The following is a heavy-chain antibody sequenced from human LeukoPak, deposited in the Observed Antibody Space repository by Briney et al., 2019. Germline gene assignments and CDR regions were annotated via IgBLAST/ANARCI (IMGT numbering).Heavy chain of an antibody. V-gene: IGHV1-3*01. Sequence: ASVKVSCKASGYTFTSYAMHWVRQAPGQRLEWMGWINAGNGNTKYSQKFQGRVTITRDTSASTAYMELSSLRSEDTAVYYCAREAAYSSSWYLDYYGMDDWGQGTTVTVSS. CDR1: GYTFTSYA. J-gene: IGHJ6*02. CDR2: INAGNGNT. D-gene: IGHD6-13*01. CDR3: AREAAYSSSWYLDYYGMDD.